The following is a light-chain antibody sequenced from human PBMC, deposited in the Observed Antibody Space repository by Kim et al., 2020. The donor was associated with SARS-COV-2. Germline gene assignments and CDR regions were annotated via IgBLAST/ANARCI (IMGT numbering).Light chain of an antibody. Sequence: ASLGASVKLPWNLNSGHSGNAIAWHQQQPEKGPRYLMKVNNDGSHSKGDGIPDRFSGSSSGAERYLTISSLQSVDEADYYCQSWGVFGGGTKLTVL. V-gene: IGLV4-69*01. CDR1: SGHSGNA. J-gene: IGLJ3*02. CDR3: QSWGV. CDR2: VNNDGSH.